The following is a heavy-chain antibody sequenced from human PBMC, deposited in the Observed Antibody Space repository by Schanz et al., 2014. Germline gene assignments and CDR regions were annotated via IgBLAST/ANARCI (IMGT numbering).Heavy chain of an antibody. J-gene: IGHJ3*02. D-gene: IGHD5-18*01. CDR1: GYSFTPFP. V-gene: IGHV1-3*01. Sequence: QVQLVQSWAEVKGPGASVKVSCKASGYSFTPFPIHWVRQAPGQRLEWMGWISAYNGNTNYAQKLQGRVTMTTDTSTGTAYMELRSLRSDDTALYYCTRGGYSYALSAFDIWGQGTMVTVSS. CDR3: TRGGYSYALSAFDI. CDR2: ISAYNGNT.